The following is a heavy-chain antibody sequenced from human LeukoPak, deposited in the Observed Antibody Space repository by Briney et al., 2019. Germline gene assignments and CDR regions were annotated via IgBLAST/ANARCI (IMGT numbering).Heavy chain of an antibody. CDR1: GYTLSRYY. CDR3: ARGPPSGDSSGYRDYYYYYGMDV. Sequence: ASVKVSCKASGYTLSRYYRHWVRQASGQGLAWMGWMNSKSVNTGYLQKFWGRAIMSRNSYISTAYMELSSLRSEDTAVYYCARGPPSGDSSGYRDYYYYYGMDVWGQGTTVTVSS. V-gene: IGHV1-8*01. J-gene: IGHJ6*02. CDR2: MNSKSVNT. D-gene: IGHD3-22*01.